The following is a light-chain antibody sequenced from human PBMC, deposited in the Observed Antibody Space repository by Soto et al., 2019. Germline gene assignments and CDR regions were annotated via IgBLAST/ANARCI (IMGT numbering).Light chain of an antibody. Sequence: DIVMTQSPDSLAMSLGERATINCKSSQSVLYSSNNNNYLAWYQQKPGQPPKLLIYWASTRESVVPDRFSGSGSGTDFTLTISSLQAEDVAVYYCQQYYSTPQTFGQGTKVEIK. CDR2: WAS. CDR1: QSVLYSSNNNNY. CDR3: QQYYSTPQT. J-gene: IGKJ1*01. V-gene: IGKV4-1*01.